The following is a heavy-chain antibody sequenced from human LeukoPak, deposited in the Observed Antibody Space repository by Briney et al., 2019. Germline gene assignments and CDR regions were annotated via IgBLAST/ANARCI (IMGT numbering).Heavy chain of an antibody. D-gene: IGHD5-18*01. J-gene: IGHJ4*02. Sequence: GGSLRLSCAASGFFFSNYWMSWVRQAQGKGLEWVASINLDGNGRFYVDSVKGRFTISRDNNKKSVYLQMNSLRAEDTAVYYCARDRGRYSYVDYWGQGTLVTVSS. V-gene: IGHV3-7*01. CDR3: ARDRGRYSYVDY. CDR2: INLDGNGR. CDR1: GFFFSNYW.